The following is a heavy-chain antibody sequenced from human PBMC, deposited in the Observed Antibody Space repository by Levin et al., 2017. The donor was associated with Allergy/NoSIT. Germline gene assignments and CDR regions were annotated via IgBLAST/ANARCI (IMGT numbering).Heavy chain of an antibody. CDR3: ARQKRSSWGFDY. CDR1: GYDFPSYW. J-gene: IGHJ4*02. CDR2: IYPGDSDT. D-gene: IGHD3-16*01. Sequence: NLGESLKISCKGSGYDFPSYWIAWVRQMPGKGLEWMGIIYPGDSDTRYSPSFQGQVTISADKSISTAYLQWSSLKASDTAMYYCARQKRSSWGFDYWGQGTLVTVSS. V-gene: IGHV5-51*01.